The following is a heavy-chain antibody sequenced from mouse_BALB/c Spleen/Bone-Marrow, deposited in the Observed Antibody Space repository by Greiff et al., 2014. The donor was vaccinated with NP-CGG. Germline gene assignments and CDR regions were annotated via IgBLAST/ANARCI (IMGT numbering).Heavy chain of an antibody. J-gene: IGHJ2*01. D-gene: IGHD4-1*01. Sequence: LVESGAEQVKPGTSVKMPCKASGYTSTSYWMHWVNHRPGQLLDFIGDIYPGSDSTNYNEKFKSKATLTVDTSSSTAYMQLSSLTSEDSAVYYCAREKDWVFDYWGQGTTLTVSS. V-gene: IGHV1-55*01. CDR2: IYPGSDST. CDR3: AREKDWVFDY. CDR1: GYTSTSYW.